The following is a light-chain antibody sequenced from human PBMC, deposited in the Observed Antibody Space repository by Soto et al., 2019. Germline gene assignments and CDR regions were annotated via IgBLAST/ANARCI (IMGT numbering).Light chain of an antibody. CDR2: DVN. J-gene: IGLJ2*01. Sequence: QSALTQPASVSGSPGQSITLSCTGTSSDIGGYDYVSWYQRHPGKAPKLIIYDVNNRPSGXSNRFSGSKSGNTASLTISGLQAEDEADYYCTSYASGSSHVVFGGGTKLTVL. CDR1: SSDIGGYDY. V-gene: IGLV2-14*01. CDR3: TSYASGSSHVV.